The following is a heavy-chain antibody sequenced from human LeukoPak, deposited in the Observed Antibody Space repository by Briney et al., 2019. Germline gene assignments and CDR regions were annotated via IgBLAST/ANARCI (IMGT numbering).Heavy chain of an antibody. CDR1: GGSIRSYY. D-gene: IGHD3-9*01. Sequence: SETLSLTCTVSGGSIRSYYWSWIRQPAGKGLEWIGRIYTSGSTNYNPSLKSRVTMSVDTSKNQFSLKLSSVTAADTAVYYCAREGSYYDILTGYYYGYFDYWGQGTLVTVSS. CDR3: AREGSYYDILTGYYYGYFDY. V-gene: IGHV4-4*07. CDR2: IYTSGST. J-gene: IGHJ4*02.